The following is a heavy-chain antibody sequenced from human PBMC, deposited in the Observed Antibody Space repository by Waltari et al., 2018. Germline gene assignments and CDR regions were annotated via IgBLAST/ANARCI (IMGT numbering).Heavy chain of an antibody. Sequence: QVQLQESGPRLVKPSGTLSLTCGVSRGSPSNINWWNWIRQAPGEGLEWLGEIHRTGSSNYNPSLKSRLTMSVDRSNSQVSMKLKSVTAADTAVYFCATSSFVAVLDSWGRGTLVTVSS. J-gene: IGHJ4*02. CDR1: RGSPSNINW. CDR3: ATSSFVAVLDS. V-gene: IGHV4-4*02. CDR2: IHRTGSS. D-gene: IGHD6-19*01.